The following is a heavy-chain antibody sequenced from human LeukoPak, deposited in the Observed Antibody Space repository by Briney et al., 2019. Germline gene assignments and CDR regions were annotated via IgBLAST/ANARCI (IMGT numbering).Heavy chain of an antibody. D-gene: IGHD5/OR15-5a*01. J-gene: IGHJ4*02. Sequence: GGSLRLSCAASGFIFSNYGMGWVRQAPGKGLEWVAVICSDGGDTYYADSVKGRFIISRDNSKNTLYLQMNSLRAEGTDVYHVSKRDRGVSDAFDNWGQGTLVTVST. V-gene: IGHV3-23*01. CDR3: SKRDRGVSDAFDN. CDR1: GFIFSNYG. CDR2: ICSDGGDT.